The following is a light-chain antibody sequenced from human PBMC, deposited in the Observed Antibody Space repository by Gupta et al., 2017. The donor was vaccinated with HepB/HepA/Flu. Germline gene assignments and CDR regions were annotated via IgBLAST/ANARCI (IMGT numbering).Light chain of an antibody. CDR2: RDS. CDR1: NIGSKN. CDR3: QVWDINTAHVV. V-gene: IGLV3-9*01. J-gene: IGLJ2*01. Sequence: SYELTQPLSVSVALGQTARITCGGNNIGSKNVHWYQQKPGQAPVLVIYRDSNRPSEIPERFSGSNSGNTATLTISRAQAGDEADYYCQVWDINTAHVVFGGGTNLTVL.